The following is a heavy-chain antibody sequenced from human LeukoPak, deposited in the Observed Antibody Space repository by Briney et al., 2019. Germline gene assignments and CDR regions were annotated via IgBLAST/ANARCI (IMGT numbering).Heavy chain of an antibody. D-gene: IGHD3-22*01. CDR2: IYYSGST. V-gene: IGHV4-59*08. J-gene: IGHJ4*02. Sequence: SETLSLTCTVSGGSIGSYYWSWIRQPPGKGLEWIGYIYYSGSTNYNPSLKSRVTISVDTSKNQFSLKLSSVTAADTAVYYCARQGGDYYDSSGPFDYWGQGTLVTVSS. CDR1: GGSIGSYY. CDR3: ARQGGDYYDSSGPFDY.